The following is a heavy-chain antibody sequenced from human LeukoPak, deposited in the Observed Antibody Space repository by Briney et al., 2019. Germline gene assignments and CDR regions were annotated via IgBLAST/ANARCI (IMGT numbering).Heavy chain of an antibody. CDR2: ISSSSYI. CDR3: AKGRMVPYYFDY. Sequence: PGGSLRLSCAASGFTFSSYSMNWVRQAPGKGLEWVSSISSSSYIYYADSVKGRFTISRDNAKNSLYLQMNSLRAEDTALYYCAKGRMVPYYFDYWGQGTLVTVSS. D-gene: IGHD3-10*01. J-gene: IGHJ4*02. V-gene: IGHV3-21*04. CDR1: GFTFSSYS.